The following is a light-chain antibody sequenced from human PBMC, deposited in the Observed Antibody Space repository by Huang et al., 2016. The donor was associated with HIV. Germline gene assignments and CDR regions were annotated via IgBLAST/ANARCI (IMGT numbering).Light chain of an antibody. CDR3: MQALQTPYT. J-gene: IGKJ2*01. CDR1: QSLLHNNGYNY. CDR2: LGS. Sequence: DIVMTQSPLSLSVNPGEPASISCRSSQSLLHNNGYNYLDWYLQKPGQSPHLLIYLGSDRASGVPDRFSGSGSGTDFTLKLSRVEAEDVGVYYCMQALQTPYTFGQGTKLEIK. V-gene: IGKV2-28*01.